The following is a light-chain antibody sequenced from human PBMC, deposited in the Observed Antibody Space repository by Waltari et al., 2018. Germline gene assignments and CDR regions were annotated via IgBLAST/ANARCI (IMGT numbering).Light chain of an antibody. CDR2: DDS. J-gene: IGLJ2*01. V-gene: IGLV3-21*03. CDR1: TIRSKT. CDR3: QVWDSSGDHPV. Sequence: SYVLTQPPSVSVAPGKTAKISCARQTIRSKTVHWYRQKAGQAPVLVIYDDSVRPSGIPDRISGSDTATLTIARVEAGDEADYFCQVWDSSGDHPVFGGGTRLTVL.